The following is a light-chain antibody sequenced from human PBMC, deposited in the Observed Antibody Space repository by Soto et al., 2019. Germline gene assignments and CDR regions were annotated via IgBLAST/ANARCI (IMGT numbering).Light chain of an antibody. CDR3: ATWDDSLSGPV. V-gene: IGLV1-44*01. J-gene: IGLJ3*02. CDR2: NDN. CDR1: SSNIGDNT. Sequence: QSVLTQPPSASGTPGQRVAISCSGSSSNIGDNTVNWYQQLPGTAPKLLIYNDNLLPSGVSDRFSGSRSGTSASLAISGLQSEDEADYYCATWDDSLSGPVFGGGTKLTVL.